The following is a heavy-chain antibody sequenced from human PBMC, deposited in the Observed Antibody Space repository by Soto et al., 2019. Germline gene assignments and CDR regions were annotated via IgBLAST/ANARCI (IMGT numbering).Heavy chain of an antibody. J-gene: IGHJ4*02. Sequence: GGSLRLSCAASGFTFGYYWMSWVRQAPGKGLEWVANIKQDGSEKYYVDSVKGRFTISRDNAKNSLYLQMNSLRAEDTAVYYCARRYSSDYWGQGTLVTVSS. V-gene: IGHV3-7*01. CDR3: ARRYSSDY. CDR1: GFTFGYYW. D-gene: IGHD5-18*01. CDR2: IKQDGSEK.